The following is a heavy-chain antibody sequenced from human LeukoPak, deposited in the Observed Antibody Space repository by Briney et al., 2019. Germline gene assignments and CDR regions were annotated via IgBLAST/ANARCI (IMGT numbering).Heavy chain of an antibody. CDR2: IVPILGIA. V-gene: IGHV1-69*04. J-gene: IGHJ4*02. CDR3: ARDRVTGTPTGADY. CDR1: GGTFSSYA. Sequence: ASVKVSCKASGGTFSSYAISWVRQAPGQGLEWMGRIVPILGIANYAQKFQGRVTITADKSTSTAYMELSSLRSEDTAVYYRARDRVTGTPTGADYWGQGTLVTVSS. D-gene: IGHD1-7*01.